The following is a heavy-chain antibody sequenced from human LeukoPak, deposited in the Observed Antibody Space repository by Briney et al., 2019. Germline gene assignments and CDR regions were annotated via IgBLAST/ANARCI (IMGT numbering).Heavy chain of an antibody. V-gene: IGHV1-46*01. Sequence: ASVKVSFMSSVYTFPLYYMHGLRLAPGQELEWMGIINPSGGSTTYAQKFQGRVTLTTDTSTSTVYMELSSLRSEDTAVYYCARDSYSSCPPYYYYCAINVWGQGTTVTVSS. D-gene: IGHD6-6*01. J-gene: IGHJ6*02. CDR2: INPSGGST. CDR1: VYTFPLYY. CDR3: ARDSYSSCPPYYYYCAINV.